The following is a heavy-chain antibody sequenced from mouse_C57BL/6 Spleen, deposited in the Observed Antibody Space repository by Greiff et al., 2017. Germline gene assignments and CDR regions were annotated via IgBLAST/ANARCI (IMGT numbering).Heavy chain of an antibody. V-gene: IGHV1-15*01. D-gene: IGHD2-13*01. Sequence: QVQLQQSGAELVRPGASVTLSCKASGYTFTDYEMHWVKQTPVHGLEWIGAIDPETGGTAYNQKFKGKATLTADKSSSTAYMELRSLTSEDSAVYYCTSSLVYGDYGYFDGWGTGTTVTVSS. CDR1: GYTFTDYE. CDR3: TSSLVYGDYGYFDG. CDR2: IDPETGGT. J-gene: IGHJ1*03.